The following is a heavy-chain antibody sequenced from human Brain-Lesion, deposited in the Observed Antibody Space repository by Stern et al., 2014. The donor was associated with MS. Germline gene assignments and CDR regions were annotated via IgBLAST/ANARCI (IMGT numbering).Heavy chain of an antibody. Sequence: EVQLVESGGGLVKPGGSLRLSCAGSGFTFSNVWMNWVRQAPGKGLEWVARVYSRGGGGTSEYGGHVKGRFTISRDDSKNTLYLQIDNLRAEDTAVYYCTTIGYSASRSGFFDFWGQGTLVTVSS. J-gene: IGHJ4*02. D-gene: IGHD5-18*01. V-gene: IGHV3-15*05. CDR1: GFTFSNVW. CDR3: TTIGYSASRSGFFDF. CDR2: VYSRGGGGTS.